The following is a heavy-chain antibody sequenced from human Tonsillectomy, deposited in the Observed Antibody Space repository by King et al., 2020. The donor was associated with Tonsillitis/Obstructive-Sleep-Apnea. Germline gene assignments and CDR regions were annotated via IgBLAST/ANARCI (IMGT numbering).Heavy chain of an antibody. CDR2: ISVYNGHT. CDR3: ARDLVYDILTGYYICPLWDY. CDR1: GYTFTRYG. Sequence: QLVQSGAEVKKPGASVKVSCKASGYTFTRYGISWVRQAPGQGLEWMGWISVYNGHTNYAQKFQGRVTMTTDTSTSTAYMELRSLRSEDTAVYYCARDLVYDILTGYYICPLWDYWGQGTLVTVSS. D-gene: IGHD3-9*01. J-gene: IGHJ4*02. V-gene: IGHV1-18*01.